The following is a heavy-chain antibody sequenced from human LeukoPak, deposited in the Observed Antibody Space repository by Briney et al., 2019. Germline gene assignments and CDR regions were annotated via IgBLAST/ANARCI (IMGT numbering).Heavy chain of an antibody. V-gene: IGHV4-59*01. J-gene: IGHJ4*02. D-gene: IGHD6-13*01. CDR2: ISHSGTT. CDR1: GGSISSYY. Sequence: PSETLSLTCTVSGGSISSYYWSWIRQPPGKGLEWIGFISHSGTTNYNPSLKSRVTISVDTSKNQLSVKLSSVTAADTAVYYCAGGGPAAGTGFDYWGQGTLVTVSS. CDR3: AGGGPAAGTGFDY.